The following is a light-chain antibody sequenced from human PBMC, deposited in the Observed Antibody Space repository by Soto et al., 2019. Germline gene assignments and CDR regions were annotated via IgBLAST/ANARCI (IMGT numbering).Light chain of an antibody. J-gene: IGLJ3*02. CDR2: DNS. Sequence: QLVLTQPPSVSGAPGQRVTISCTGSSSNVGADYDVHWYQQLPGTAPKLLIFDNSNRPSGVPDRFSGSRSGTSASLAITGLQDEDEADYYCQSYDSSLSAWVFGGGTKLTVL. V-gene: IGLV1-40*01. CDR3: QSYDSSLSAWV. CDR1: SSNVGADYD.